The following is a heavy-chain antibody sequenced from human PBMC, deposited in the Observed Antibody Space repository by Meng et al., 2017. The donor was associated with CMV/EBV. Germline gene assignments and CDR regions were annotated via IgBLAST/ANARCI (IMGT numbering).Heavy chain of an antibody. Sequence: SETLSLTFTVPGCPSISGSYSWSWIRQPPGKGLEWIGYIYYSGSTNYNPSLKSRVTISVDTSKNQFSLKLSSVTAADTAVYYWARDGGYSSSWRRGYYGMDVWGQGTTVTVSS. CDR3: ARDGGYSSSWRRGYYGMDV. CDR1: GCPSISGSYS. V-gene: IGHV4-61*01. CDR2: IYYSGST. D-gene: IGHD6-13*01. J-gene: IGHJ6*02.